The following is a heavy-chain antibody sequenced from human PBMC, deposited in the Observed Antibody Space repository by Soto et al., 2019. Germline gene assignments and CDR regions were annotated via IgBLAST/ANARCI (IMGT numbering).Heavy chain of an antibody. D-gene: IGHD4-17*01. CDR3: ATMGTPVTRLYYFDY. J-gene: IGHJ4*02. Sequence: SEPLSLNCTFSGGVSGNGNYYLIWIRQPPRKGLEWIGFISYSGTTHYSASLRSRVSISVDTSKNQFSLDLSSVTAADTAVYYCATMGTPVTRLYYFDYWGQGTLVTVS. V-gene: IGHV4-30-4*01. CDR2: ISYSGTT. CDR1: GGVSGNGNYY.